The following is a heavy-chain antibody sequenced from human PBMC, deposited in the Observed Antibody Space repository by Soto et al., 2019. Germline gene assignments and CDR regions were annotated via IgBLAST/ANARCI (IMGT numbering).Heavy chain of an antibody. J-gene: IGHJ6*02. CDR2: ISSNGGST. Sequence: GGSLRLSCSASGFTLSSYAMHWVRQAPGKGLEYVSAISSNGGSTYYADSVKGRFTISRDNSKNTLYLQMSSLRAEDTAVYYCVKGSGYQYYYYYYGMDVWGQGTTVTVSS. D-gene: IGHD3-3*01. V-gene: IGHV3-64D*06. CDR3: VKGSGYQYYYYYYGMDV. CDR1: GFTLSSYA.